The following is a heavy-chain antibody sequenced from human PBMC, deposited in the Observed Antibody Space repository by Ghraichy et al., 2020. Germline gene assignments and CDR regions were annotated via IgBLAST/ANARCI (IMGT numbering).Heavy chain of an antibody. D-gene: IGHD1-20*01. CDR2: IDHIGST. J-gene: IGHJ5*02. CDR3: ARGGYNWQHPYFDP. CDR1: GGSFRGYF. Sequence: TLSLTCAVSGGSFRGYFWSWIRQPPGKGLEWIGEIDHIGSTNFNPSLRGRVTISLDTSRSQFSLRLNFLTAADTALYFCARGGYNWQHPYFDPWGQGTLVTVSS. V-gene: IGHV4-34*01.